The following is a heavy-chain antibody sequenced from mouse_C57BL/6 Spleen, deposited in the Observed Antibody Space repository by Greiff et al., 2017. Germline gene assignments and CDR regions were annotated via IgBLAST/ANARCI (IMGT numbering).Heavy chain of an antibody. CDR2: IWSDGST. V-gene: IGHV2-6-1*01. J-gene: IGHJ4*01. CDR3: ARQLRELFYAMDY. D-gene: IGHD3-2*02. Sequence: VQLQQSGPGLVAPSQSLSITCTVSGFSLTSYGVHWVRQPPGKGLEWLVVIWSDGSTTYNSALKSRLSISKDNSKSQVFLKMNSLQTDDTAMYYCARQLRELFYAMDYWGQGTSVTVSS. CDR1: GFSLTSYG.